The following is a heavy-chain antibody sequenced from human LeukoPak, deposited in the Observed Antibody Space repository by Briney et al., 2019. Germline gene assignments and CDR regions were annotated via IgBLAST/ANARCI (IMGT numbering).Heavy chain of an antibody. J-gene: IGHJ4*02. CDR2: IWYDGSNK. V-gene: IGHV3-33*06. D-gene: IGHD6-13*01. Sequence: GGSLRLSCAASGFTFSSYGMHWVRQAPGKGLEWVAVIWYDGSNKYYADSVKGRFTISRDNSKNTLYLQMNSLRAEDTAVYYCAKDLAAAEELVDYWGQGTLVTVSS. CDR3: AKDLAAAEELVDY. CDR1: GFTFSSYG.